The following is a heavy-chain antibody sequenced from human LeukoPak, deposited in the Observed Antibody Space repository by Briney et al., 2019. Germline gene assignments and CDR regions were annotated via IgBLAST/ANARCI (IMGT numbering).Heavy chain of an antibody. CDR2: INWNGGST. CDR1: GFTFDDYG. D-gene: IGHD3-10*01. V-gene: IGHV3-20*04. J-gene: IGHJ6*03. Sequence: GGSLRLSCAASGFTFDDYGMSWVRQAPGKGLEWVSGINWNGGSTGYEDSVKGRFTISRDNAKNSLYLQMNSLRAEDMALYYCAKDRFAVGMGYMDVWGKGTTVTVSS. CDR3: AKDRFAVGMGYMDV.